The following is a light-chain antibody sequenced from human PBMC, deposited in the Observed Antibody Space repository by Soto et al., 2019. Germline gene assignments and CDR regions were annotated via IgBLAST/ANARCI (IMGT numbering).Light chain of an antibody. J-gene: IGKJ2*01. CDR3: QQTYSTPYT. CDR2: AAS. V-gene: IGKV1-39*01. Sequence: DIQMTQSPSSLSASVGDRVTITCRASQSISSYLNWYQQKPGKAPKLLIYAASSLQSGVPSMFSGSGSGTDCTRTISSLQHEDFAAYYCQQTYSTPYTFGQGTKLEIK. CDR1: QSISSY.